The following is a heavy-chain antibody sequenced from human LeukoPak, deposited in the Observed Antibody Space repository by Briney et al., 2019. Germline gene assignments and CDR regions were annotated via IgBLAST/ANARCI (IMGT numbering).Heavy chain of an antibody. CDR3: ARTSGFFDRIGYYQQNPYHFEY. J-gene: IGHJ4*02. CDR1: VGSISTYY. Sequence: SETLSLTCTVSVGSISTYYWSWIRQPPGAGLEWIGNIDYSGNTNYNPSLKSRLSISVDMSKNQFSLRLTSVTAADTAVYYCARTSGFFDRIGYYQQNPYHFEYWGQGSLVTVSS. D-gene: IGHD3-22*01. V-gene: IGHV4-59*12. CDR2: IDYSGNT.